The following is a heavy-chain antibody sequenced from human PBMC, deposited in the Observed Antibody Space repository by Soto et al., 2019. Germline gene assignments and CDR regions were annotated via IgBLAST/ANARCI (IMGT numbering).Heavy chain of an antibody. V-gene: IGHV3-33*01. D-gene: IGHD6-13*01. Sequence: QVQLVESGGGVVQPGRSLRLSCAASGFTFSSYGMHWVRQAPGKGLEWVAVIWYDGSNKYYADSVKGRFTISRDNSKNALYVQMNSLRAEDTAVYYCARVRIAAAGDYYYYYGMDVWGQGTTVTVSS. CDR1: GFTFSSYG. J-gene: IGHJ6*02. CDR2: IWYDGSNK. CDR3: ARVRIAAAGDYYYYYGMDV.